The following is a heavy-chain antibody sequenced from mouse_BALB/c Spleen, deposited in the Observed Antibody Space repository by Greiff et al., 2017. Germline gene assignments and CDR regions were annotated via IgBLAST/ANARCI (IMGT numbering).Heavy chain of an antibody. J-gene: IGHJ4*01. V-gene: IGHV5-12-1*01. D-gene: IGHD2-14*01. Sequence: EVKLMESGGGLVKPGGSLKLSCAASGFAFSSYDMSWVRQTPEKRLEWVAYISSGGGSTYYPDTVKGRFTISRDNAKNTLYLQMSSLKSEDTAMYYCARRHRYDEAYYAMDYWGQGTSVTVSS. CDR2: ISSGGGST. CDR3: ARRHRYDEAYYAMDY. CDR1: GFAFSSYD.